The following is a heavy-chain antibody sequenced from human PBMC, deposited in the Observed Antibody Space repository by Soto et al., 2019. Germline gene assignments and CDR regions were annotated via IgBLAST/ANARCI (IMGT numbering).Heavy chain of an antibody. CDR2: FDPEDGET. D-gene: IGHD3-22*01. CDR3: AAQRVDYYDRFKTGNNWFDP. Sequence: QVQLVQSGAEVKKPGASVKVSCKVSGYTLTELSMHWVRQAPGKGLEWMGGFDPEDGETIYAQKFQGRVTMTEDTSTDTAYMELSSLRSEDTVVYYCAAQRVDYYDRFKTGNNWFDPWGQGTLVTVSS. CDR1: GYTLTELS. J-gene: IGHJ5*02. V-gene: IGHV1-24*01.